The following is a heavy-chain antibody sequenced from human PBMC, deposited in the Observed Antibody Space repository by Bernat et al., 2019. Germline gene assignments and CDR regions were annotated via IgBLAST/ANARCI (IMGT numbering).Heavy chain of an antibody. Sequence: QVQLQQWGAGLLKPSETLSLTCAVYGWSFSGYYWSWIRQPPGKGLEWIGEINHSGSTNYNPSLKSRVTISVDTSKNQFSLKLSSATAADTAVYYCARGPPTEAKGEGAFDIWGQGTMVTVSS. V-gene: IGHV4-34*01. J-gene: IGHJ3*02. D-gene: IGHD3-16*01. CDR2: INHSGST. CDR3: ARGPPTEAKGEGAFDI. CDR1: GWSFSGYY.